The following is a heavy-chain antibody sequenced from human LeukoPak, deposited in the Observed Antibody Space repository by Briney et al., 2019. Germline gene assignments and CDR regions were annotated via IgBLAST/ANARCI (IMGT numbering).Heavy chain of an antibody. Sequence: GGSLRLSCAASGFTFSSYGMSWVRQAPGKGLEWVSAISGSGGSTYYADSVKGRFTISRDNSKNTLYLQMNSLRAEDTAVYYCAKGNIVVVVAATRPPPTYYFDYGGQGTLATVPS. CDR1: GFTFSSYG. J-gene: IGHJ4*02. CDR2: ISGSGGST. D-gene: IGHD2-15*01. V-gene: IGHV3-23*01. CDR3: AKGNIVVVVAATRPPPTYYFDY.